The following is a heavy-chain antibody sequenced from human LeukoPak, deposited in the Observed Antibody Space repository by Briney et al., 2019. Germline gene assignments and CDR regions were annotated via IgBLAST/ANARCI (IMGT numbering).Heavy chain of an antibody. D-gene: IGHD2-21*01. Sequence: VASVKVSCKASGYTFTSYGISWVRQAPGQGLEWMGWISAYNGNTNYAQKLQGRVTMTTDTSTSTAYMELRSLRSDDTAVYYCASMGVIIPFDAFDIWGQGTMVTVSS. CDR2: ISAYNGNT. J-gene: IGHJ3*02. CDR1: GYTFTSYG. CDR3: ASMGVIIPFDAFDI. V-gene: IGHV1-18*04.